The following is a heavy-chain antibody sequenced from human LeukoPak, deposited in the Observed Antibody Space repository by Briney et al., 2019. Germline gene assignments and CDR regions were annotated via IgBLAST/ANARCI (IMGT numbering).Heavy chain of an antibody. CDR3: ARDRGDGYSPDFDY. D-gene: IGHD5-24*01. CDR1: GGSISSSSYY. V-gene: IGHV4-39*02. J-gene: IGHJ4*02. CDR2: IYYSGST. Sequence: PSETLSLTCTVSGGSISSSSYYWGWIRQPPGKGLEWIGSIYYSGSTYYNPSLKSRVTISVDTSKNQFSLKLSSVTAADTAVYYCARDRGDGYSPDFDYWGQGTLVTVSS.